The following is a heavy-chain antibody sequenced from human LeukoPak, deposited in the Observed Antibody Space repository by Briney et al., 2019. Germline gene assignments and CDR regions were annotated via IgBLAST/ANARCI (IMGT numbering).Heavy chain of an antibody. J-gene: IGHJ3*02. D-gene: IGHD3-16*01. CDR1: GFTFSSYE. V-gene: IGHV3-48*03. CDR3: ARFGPPDGGGYALDI. CDR2: ISNGATTI. Sequence: GGSLRLSCAASGFTFSSYEMNWVRQAPGKGLEWVSYISNGATTIYYADSVKGRFTISRDNAKNSLYLQMSSLRAEDTAIYFCARFGPPDGGGYALDIWGPGTMVIASS.